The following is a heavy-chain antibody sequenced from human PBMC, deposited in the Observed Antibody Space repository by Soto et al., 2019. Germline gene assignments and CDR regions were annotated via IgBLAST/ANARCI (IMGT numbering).Heavy chain of an antibody. CDR2: IYYSGST. Sequence: QVQLQESGPGLVKPSETLSLTCTVSGGSISSYYWSWIRQPPGKGLEWIGYIYYSGSTNYNPSLKSRVTISVDTSKNQFSLKLSSVIAADTAVYYCARAGYSSGWLPFDYWGQGTLVTVSS. V-gene: IGHV4-59*01. CDR1: GGSISSYY. J-gene: IGHJ4*02. D-gene: IGHD6-19*01. CDR3: ARAGYSSGWLPFDY.